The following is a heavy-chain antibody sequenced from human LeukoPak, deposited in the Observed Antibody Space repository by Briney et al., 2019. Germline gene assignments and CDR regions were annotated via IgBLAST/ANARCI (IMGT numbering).Heavy chain of an antibody. J-gene: IGHJ4*02. Sequence: PLETLSLTCTVSGGSISSYYWSWIRQPAGKGLEWIGRIYTSGSTNYNPSLKSRVTMSVDTSNNQFSLKVSSVTAADTAVYYCARSFGSGSYYYFDYWGQGTLVTVSS. CDR1: GGSISSYY. CDR2: IYTSGST. D-gene: IGHD3-10*01. V-gene: IGHV4-4*07. CDR3: ARSFGSGSYYYFDY.